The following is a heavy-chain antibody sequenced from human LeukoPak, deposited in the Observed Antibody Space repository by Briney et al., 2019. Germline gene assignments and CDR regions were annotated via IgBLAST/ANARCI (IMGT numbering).Heavy chain of an antibody. J-gene: IGHJ4*02. D-gene: IGHD1-26*01. CDR1: GGSISSSSYY. Sequence: PSETLSLTCTVSGGSISSSSYYWGWIRQPPGKGLEWIGSIYYSGSTYYNPSLESRVTISVDTSKNQFSLKLSSVTAADTAVYYCARQGIVGAMPFDYWGQGTLVTVSS. CDR3: ARQGIVGAMPFDY. CDR2: IYYSGST. V-gene: IGHV4-39*01.